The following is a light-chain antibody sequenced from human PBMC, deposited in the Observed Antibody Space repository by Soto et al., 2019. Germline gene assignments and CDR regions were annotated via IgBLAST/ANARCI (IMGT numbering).Light chain of an antibody. CDR1: QAIRSD. CDR3: LQDYNFPRT. CDR2: AAS. J-gene: IGKJ1*01. Sequence: AVQMTQSPSSLSASVGDRVTITCRASQAIRSDLGWYQMKPGKVPKLLIYAASNLQSGVPSRFIGRGYGTDFTLTISSLLPEDFATYYCLQDYNFPRTCGQGTKVEI. V-gene: IGKV1-6*01.